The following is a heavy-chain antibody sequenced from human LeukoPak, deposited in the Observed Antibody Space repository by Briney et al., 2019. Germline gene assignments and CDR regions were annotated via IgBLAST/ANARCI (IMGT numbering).Heavy chain of an antibody. CDR2: ISAYNGNT. J-gene: IGHJ4*02. Sequence: ASVKVSCKASGYTFTSYGISWVRQAPGQGLEWMGWISAYNGNTNYAQKLQGRVTMTTDTSTSTAYMELRSLRSDDTAVYYCARYFGRVDFWSGSLCYWGQGTLVTVSS. CDR1: GYTFTSYG. CDR3: ARYFGRVDFWSGSLCY. V-gene: IGHV1-18*01. D-gene: IGHD3-3*01.